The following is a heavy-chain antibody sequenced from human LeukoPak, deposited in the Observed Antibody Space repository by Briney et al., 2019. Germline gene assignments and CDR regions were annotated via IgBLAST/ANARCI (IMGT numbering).Heavy chain of an antibody. Sequence: GGSLRLSCAASGFTLSSYAMSWVRQAPGKGLEWVASINHNGNVNYYVDSVKGRFTISRDNAKNSLYLQMSNLRAEDTAVYFCARGGGLDVWGQGATVTVSS. J-gene: IGHJ6*02. V-gene: IGHV3-7*03. CDR1: GFTLSSYA. CDR2: INHNGNVN. D-gene: IGHD3-16*01. CDR3: ARGGGLDV.